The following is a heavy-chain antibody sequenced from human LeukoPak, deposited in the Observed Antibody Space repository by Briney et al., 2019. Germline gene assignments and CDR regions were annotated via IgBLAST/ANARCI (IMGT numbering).Heavy chain of an antibody. CDR2: ISAYNGNT. CDR1: DYSFTSYG. D-gene: IGHD3-3*01. V-gene: IGHV1-18*01. J-gene: IGHJ5*02. Sequence: ASVKVSCKASDYSFTSYGISWVRQAPGQGLEWMGWISAYNGNTNYAQKLQGRVTMTTDTSTSTAYMELRSLRSDDTAVYYCARDEASYYDFWSGKNWFDPWGQGTLVTVSS. CDR3: ARDEASYYDFWSGKNWFDP.